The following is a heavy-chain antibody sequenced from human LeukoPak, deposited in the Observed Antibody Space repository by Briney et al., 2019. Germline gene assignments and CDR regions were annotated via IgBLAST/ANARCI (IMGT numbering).Heavy chain of an antibody. D-gene: IGHD5-18*01. CDR1: GGSISSYY. J-gene: IGHJ4*02. V-gene: IGHV4-59*08. CDR2: IYYSGNT. Sequence: SETLSLTCTVSGGSISSYYWSWIRQPPGKGLEWIGYIYYSGNTNYNPSLKSRVTISVDTSKNQFSLKVSSVTAADTAVYYCARYSYPIIDYWGQGTLVTVSS. CDR3: ARYSYPIIDY.